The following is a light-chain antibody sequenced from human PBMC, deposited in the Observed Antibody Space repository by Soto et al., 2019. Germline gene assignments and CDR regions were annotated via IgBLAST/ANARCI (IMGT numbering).Light chain of an antibody. CDR2: GAS. J-gene: IGKJ3*01. CDR3: QQYGTSPFT. Sequence: EIVLTQSPGTLSLSPGERATLSCRASQSVSSSYLAWYQQKPGQAPSLLIYGASSRATGIPDRFSGSGSGTAFTLTISRLEPEDFAVYYCQQYGTSPFTFGPGTKVDIK. V-gene: IGKV3-20*01. CDR1: QSVSSSY.